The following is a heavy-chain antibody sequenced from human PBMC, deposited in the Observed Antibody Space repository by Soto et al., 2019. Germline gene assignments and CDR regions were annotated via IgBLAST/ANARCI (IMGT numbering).Heavy chain of an antibody. CDR1: GGSITSDYSC. V-gene: IGHV4-30-4*01. CDR2: IFDSGTT. D-gene: IGHD7-27*01. CDR3: ARGPSGDKVHY. J-gene: IGHJ4*02. Sequence: QVQLQESGPGLVKPSQTLSLTCTVSGGSITSDYSCWSWIRQPPGEGLEWSGHIFDSGTTYTNPSLRSQVAISLDTLKNHFSLTLSSVTAADTAVYYCARGPSGDKVHYWGQGALVTVSA.